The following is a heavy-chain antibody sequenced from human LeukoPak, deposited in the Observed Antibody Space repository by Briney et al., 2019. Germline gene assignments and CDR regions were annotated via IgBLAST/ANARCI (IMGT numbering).Heavy chain of an antibody. CDR2: IDWDDDK. D-gene: IGHD1-26*01. Sequence: ESGPTLVNPTQTLTLTCTFSGFSLSTSGMCVSWIRQPPGKALEWLGRIDWDDDKYYSTSLKTRLTISKDTSKNQVVLTMTNMDPVDTATYYCARIRYSGSYGANYYFDYWGQGTLVTVSS. CDR1: GFSLSTSGMC. V-gene: IGHV2-70*11. CDR3: ARIRYSGSYGANYYFDY. J-gene: IGHJ4*02.